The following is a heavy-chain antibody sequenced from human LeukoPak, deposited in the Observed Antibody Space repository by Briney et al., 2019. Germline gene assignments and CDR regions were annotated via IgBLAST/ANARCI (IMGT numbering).Heavy chain of an antibody. D-gene: IGHD2-15*01. V-gene: IGHV3-74*01. CDR1: GFPFRSHW. J-gene: IGHJ4*02. Sequence: GGSLRLSCAASGFPFRSHWMHWVRQVPGKGLVWVSHISTDGTTTNYADSVKGRFTISRGNAKDTLYLQLNSLRAEDTAIYYCARSLGYSSGGWGQGTLVTVSS. CDR3: ARSLGYSSGG. CDR2: ISTDGTTT.